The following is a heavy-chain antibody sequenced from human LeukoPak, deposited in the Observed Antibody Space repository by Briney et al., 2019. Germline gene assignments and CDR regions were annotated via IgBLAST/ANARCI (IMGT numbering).Heavy chain of an antibody. D-gene: IGHD3-22*01. J-gene: IGHJ4*02. CDR2: INPSGGST. CDR3: ARARRYYYDSSGPAGY. Sequence: GASVKVSCKASGGTFSSYAISWVRQAPGQGLEWMGIINPSGGSTSYAQKFQGRVTMTRDTSTSTVYMELSSLRSEDTAVYYCARARRYYYDSSGPAGYWGQGTLVTVSS. V-gene: IGHV1-46*01. CDR1: GGTFSSYA.